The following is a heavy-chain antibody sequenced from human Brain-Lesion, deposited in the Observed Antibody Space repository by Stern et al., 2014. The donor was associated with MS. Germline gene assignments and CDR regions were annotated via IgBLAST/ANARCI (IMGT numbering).Heavy chain of an antibody. CDR2: IHHSGST. J-gene: IGHJ5*02. Sequence: VQLVESGPGLVKPSGTLSLTCAVSGGSMSSRNWWSWVRQAPGKGLEWLGEIHHSGSTNYNPSLRVRFTISVDKAKNHFSLKFNYLTAADTAVYYCARVVISAMFGAVGWIDPWGQGTLVTVSS. CDR1: GGSMSSRNW. V-gene: IGHV4-4*02. D-gene: IGHD3-3*02. CDR3: ARVVISAMFGAVGWIDP.